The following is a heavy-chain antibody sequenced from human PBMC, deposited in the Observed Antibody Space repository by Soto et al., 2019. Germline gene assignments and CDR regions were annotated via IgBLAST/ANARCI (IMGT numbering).Heavy chain of an antibody. D-gene: IGHD4-17*01. J-gene: IGHJ4*02. CDR3: AAGGGLPRYY. CDR2: IYHSGST. CDR1: GGSISSGGYS. Sequence: SETLSLTCAVSGGSISSGGYSWSWIRQPPGKGLEWIGYIYHSGSTCYNPSLKSRVTISVDRSKNQFSLKLSSVTAADTAVYYCAAGGGLPRYYWGRGTLVTVSS. V-gene: IGHV4-30-2*01.